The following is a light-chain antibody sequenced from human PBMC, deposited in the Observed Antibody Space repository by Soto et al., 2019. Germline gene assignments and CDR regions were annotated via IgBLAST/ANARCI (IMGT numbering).Light chain of an antibody. CDR3: QQANSFPLT. CDR1: QGISSW. J-gene: IGKJ4*01. V-gene: IGKV1-12*01. Sequence: DIQIAQSPSTFSASVGYRVTITRLSSQGISSWLAWYQQKPGKDPKLLIYAASSLQSGVPSRFSGSGSGTDFTLTISSLQHEAFATYYCQQANSFPLTFGGGTKVDIK. CDR2: AAS.